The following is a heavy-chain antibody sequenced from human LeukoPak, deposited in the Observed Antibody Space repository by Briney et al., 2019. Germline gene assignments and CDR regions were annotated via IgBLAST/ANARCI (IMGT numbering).Heavy chain of an antibody. V-gene: IGHV4-61*02. CDR1: GGSISSGSYY. J-gene: IGHJ6*03. CDR3: ARGATWVYYMDV. D-gene: IGHD1-26*01. Sequence: SETLSLTCTVSGGSISSGSYYWSWIRQAAGKGLEWIGRFYTSGSTNYNPSLMSRVLISVDTSKNQFSLNLSSVTAADTAVYYCARGATWVYYMDVWGKGTTVTMSS. CDR2: FYTSGST.